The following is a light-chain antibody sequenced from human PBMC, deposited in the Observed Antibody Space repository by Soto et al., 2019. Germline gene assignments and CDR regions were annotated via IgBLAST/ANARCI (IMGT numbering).Light chain of an antibody. Sequence: SVLTQPPSVSGAPGQRVTISCTGSSSNIGAGYDVHWYQQLPGTAPKLLIYGNSNRPSGVPDRFSGSKSGTSASLAITGVQAEDEADYYCQSYDSSLSEVVFGGGTKLTVL. CDR2: GNS. V-gene: IGLV1-40*01. CDR3: QSYDSSLSEVV. J-gene: IGLJ2*01. CDR1: SSNIGAGYD.